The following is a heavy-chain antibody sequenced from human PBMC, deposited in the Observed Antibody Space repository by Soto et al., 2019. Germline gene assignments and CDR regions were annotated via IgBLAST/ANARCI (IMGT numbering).Heavy chain of an antibody. D-gene: IGHD6-13*01. Sequence: QVQLVESGGGVVQPGRSLRLSCAASGFTFSNYAMHWVRQAPGKGLEWVAVISYDGSNKYYADSVKGRFTISRDNSKNTLYLQMNSLRAEDTAVYYCARPLYSSNNPKYFYYYGMDVWGQGTTVTVSS. CDR1: GFTFSNYA. V-gene: IGHV3-30-3*01. J-gene: IGHJ6*02. CDR3: ARPLYSSNNPKYFYYYGMDV. CDR2: ISYDGSNK.